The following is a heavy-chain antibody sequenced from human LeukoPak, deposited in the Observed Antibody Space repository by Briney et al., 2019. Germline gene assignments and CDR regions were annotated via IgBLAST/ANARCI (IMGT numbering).Heavy chain of an antibody. CDR2: IYHSGST. J-gene: IGHJ3*02. CDR1: GGSISSGGYS. V-gene: IGHV4-30-2*01. CDR3: ARGWDDAFDI. Sequence: PSETLSLTCAVSGGSISSGGYSWSWIRQPPGKGLEWIGYIYHSGSTYYNPSLKSRVTISVDRSKNQFSLKLSSVTAADTAVYYCARGWDDAFDIWGQGTMVTVSS. D-gene: IGHD1-26*01.